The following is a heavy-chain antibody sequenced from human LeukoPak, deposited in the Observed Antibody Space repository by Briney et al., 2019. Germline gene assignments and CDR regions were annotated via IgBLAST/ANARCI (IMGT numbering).Heavy chain of an antibody. D-gene: IGHD2-2*01. CDR3: ARGYSTSCYGDNWFDP. J-gene: IGHJ5*02. V-gene: IGHV3-7*03. CDR1: GFTFSSYW. Sequence: GGSLRLSCAASGFTFSSYWMSWVRQAPGKGLEWVANIKQDGSEKYYVDSVKGRFTISRDNAKNSLYLQMNSLRAEDTAVYYCARGYSTSCYGDNWFDPWGQGTLVTVSS. CDR2: IKQDGSEK.